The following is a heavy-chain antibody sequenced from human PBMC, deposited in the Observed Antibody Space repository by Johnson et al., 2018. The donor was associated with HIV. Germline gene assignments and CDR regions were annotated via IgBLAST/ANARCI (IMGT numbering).Heavy chain of an antibody. CDR3: ARGMVVAATKAFDI. V-gene: IGHV3-30-3*01. J-gene: IGHJ3*02. Sequence: QVQLVESGGGVVRPGRSLRLSCAASGFIFSGFGLHWVRQAPGKGLEWVASISYDGSNKYYADSVKGRFTISRDNSKNTLYLQMNSLRAEDTAVYYCARGMVVAATKAFDIWGQGTMVTVSS. CDR1: GFIFSGFG. D-gene: IGHD2-15*01. CDR2: ISYDGSNK.